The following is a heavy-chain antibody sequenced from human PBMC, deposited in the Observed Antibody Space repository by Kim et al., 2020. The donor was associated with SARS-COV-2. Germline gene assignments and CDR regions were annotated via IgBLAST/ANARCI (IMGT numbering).Heavy chain of an antibody. J-gene: IGHJ5*02. CDR3: AGDGYNTGWFDP. Sequence: GGSLRLSCAASGFTFSSYSMNWVRQAPGKGLEWVSSISSSSSYIYYADSVKGRFTISRDNAKNSLYLQMNSLRAEDTAVYYCAGDGYNTGWFDPWGQGTLVTVSS. CDR2: ISSSSSYI. V-gene: IGHV3-21*01. CDR1: GFTFSSYS. D-gene: IGHD5-12*01.